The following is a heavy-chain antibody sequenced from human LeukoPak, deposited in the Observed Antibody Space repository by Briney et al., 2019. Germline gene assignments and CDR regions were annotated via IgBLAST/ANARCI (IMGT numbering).Heavy chain of an antibody. Sequence: SETLFLTCTVSGGSVSSGSYYWSWIRQPPGKGLEWIGYIYYSGSTNYNPSLKSRVTISVDTSKNQFSLKLSSVTAADTAVYYCAMRGYCSSTSCSDYGRMDVWGKGTTVTVSS. J-gene: IGHJ6*04. CDR1: GGSVSSGSYY. V-gene: IGHV4-61*01. CDR3: AMRGYCSSTSCSDYGRMDV. D-gene: IGHD2-2*01. CDR2: IYYSGST.